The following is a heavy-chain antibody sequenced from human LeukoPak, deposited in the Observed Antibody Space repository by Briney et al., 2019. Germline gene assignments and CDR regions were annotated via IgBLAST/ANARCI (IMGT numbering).Heavy chain of an antibody. CDR2: ISSSSSTI. J-gene: IGHJ5*02. CDR3: ARDLRGYSYGGPRGWFDP. Sequence: GGSLRLSCAASGFTFSSYSMNWVRQAPGKGLEWVSYISSSSSTIYYADSVKGRFTISRDNAKNSLYLQMNSLRAEDTAVYYCARDLRGYSYGGPRGWFDPWGQGTLVTVSS. CDR1: GFTFSSYS. D-gene: IGHD5-18*01. V-gene: IGHV3-48*01.